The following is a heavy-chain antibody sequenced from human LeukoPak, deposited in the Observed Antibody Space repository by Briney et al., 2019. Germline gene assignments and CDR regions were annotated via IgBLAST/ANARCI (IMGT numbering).Heavy chain of an antibody. CDR2: IRAGGDNT. V-gene: IGHV3-23*01. J-gene: IGHJ6*03. CDR1: GFTFSSYG. Sequence: GGSLRLSCAASGFTFSSYGMSWVRQAPGKGLGWVSGIRAGGDNTYYADSVKGRFTISRDNSKNTLYLQMNSLRAEDTAVYYCAEDFGGRGVLRFLGSMDVWGKGTTVTVSS. CDR3: AEDFGGRGVLRFLGSMDV. D-gene: IGHD3-3*01.